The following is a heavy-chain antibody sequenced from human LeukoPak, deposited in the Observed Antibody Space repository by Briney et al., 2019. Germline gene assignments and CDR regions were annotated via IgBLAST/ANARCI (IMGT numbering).Heavy chain of an antibody. CDR3: AKVYDLLRNGMDV. D-gene: IGHD3-3*01. CDR1: GFTFSSFG. CDR2: ISYDGSDK. V-gene: IGHV3-30*18. Sequence: PGGSLRLSCAPSGFTFSSFGMHWVRQAPGKGLEWVAVISYDGSDKYYADSVKGRFTISRDKSKNTLNLQMNSLRSEDTAVYYCAKVYDLLRNGMDVWGQGTTVTVSS. J-gene: IGHJ6*02.